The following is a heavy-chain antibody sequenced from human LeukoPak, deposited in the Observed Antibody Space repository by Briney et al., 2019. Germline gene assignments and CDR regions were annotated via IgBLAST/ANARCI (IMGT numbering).Heavy chain of an antibody. CDR3: ARDSVYDFWSGYSN. CDR1: GYTFTGYY. J-gene: IGHJ4*02. Sequence: ASVKVSSKASGYTFTGYYMHWVRQAPGQGLEWMGWINHNSGGTKYAQKFQGRVTMTRDTSISTAYMELSRLRSDDTAVYYCARDSVYDFWSGYSNWGQGTLVTVSS. D-gene: IGHD3-3*01. V-gene: IGHV1-2*02. CDR2: INHNSGGT.